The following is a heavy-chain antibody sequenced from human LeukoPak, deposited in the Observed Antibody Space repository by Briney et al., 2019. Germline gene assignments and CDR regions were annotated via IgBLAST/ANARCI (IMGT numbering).Heavy chain of an antibody. Sequence: GGSLRLSCAASGFTFSSYGMHWVRQAPGKGLEWVAVISYDGSNKYYADSVKGRFTISRDNSKNTLYLQMNSLRAEDTAVYYCARTLVVVMYYGMDVWGQGTTVTVSS. CDR1: GFTFSSYG. J-gene: IGHJ6*02. CDR2: ISYDGSNK. CDR3: ARTLVVVMYYGMDV. V-gene: IGHV3-30*19. D-gene: IGHD3-22*01.